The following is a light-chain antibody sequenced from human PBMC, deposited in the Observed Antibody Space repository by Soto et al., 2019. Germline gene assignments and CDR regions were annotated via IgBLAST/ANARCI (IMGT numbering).Light chain of an antibody. Sequence: QSALTQPASVSGSPGQSITISCTGTSSDVGRYHLVSWYQQHPGKAPKLMIYEGTKRPSGVSNRFSGSKSGNTASLTISGLQAEDEADYYCCSHAGSSTYVFGTGTKSPS. V-gene: IGLV2-23*01. CDR2: EGT. CDR1: SSDVGRYHL. J-gene: IGLJ1*01. CDR3: CSHAGSSTYV.